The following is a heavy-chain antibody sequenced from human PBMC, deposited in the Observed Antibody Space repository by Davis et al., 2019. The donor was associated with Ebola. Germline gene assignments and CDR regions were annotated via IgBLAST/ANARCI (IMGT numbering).Heavy chain of an antibody. Sequence: SETLSLTCAVYGGSFSGYYCRWIRQPPGQGLAWIVALTPSGSTNYNPSLTSRVTISVDTSKNQFSLKLSSVTAADTAVYYCARERYYYDSSGYYGYWGQGTLVTVSS. CDR3: ARERYYYDSSGYYGY. D-gene: IGHD3-22*01. J-gene: IGHJ4*02. CDR2: LTPSGST. CDR1: GGSFSGYY. V-gene: IGHV4-34*01.